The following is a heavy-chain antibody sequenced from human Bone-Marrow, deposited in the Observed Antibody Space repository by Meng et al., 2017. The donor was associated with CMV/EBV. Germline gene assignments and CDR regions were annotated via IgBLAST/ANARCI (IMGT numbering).Heavy chain of an antibody. D-gene: IGHD3-22*01. CDR3: ARVTDDSSGYYRAFDY. J-gene: IGHJ4*02. Sequence: GGSISSSNWWSWVRQPPGKGLEWIGEIYHSGSTNYNPSLKSRVTISVDKSKNQFSLKLSSVTAADTAVYYCARVTDDSSGYYRAFDYWGQGTLVTVSS. CDR1: GGSISSSNW. CDR2: IYHSGST. V-gene: IGHV4-4*02.